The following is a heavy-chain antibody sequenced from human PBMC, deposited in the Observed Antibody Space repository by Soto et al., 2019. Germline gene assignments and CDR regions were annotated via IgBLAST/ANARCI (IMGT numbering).Heavy chain of an antibody. D-gene: IGHD6-19*01. CDR1: GFTFSRYA. V-gene: IGHV3-30*18. CDR3: ANSLGIAVAGLDY. CDR2: ISFDGGHK. Sequence: GGSLRLSCAASGFTFSRYAMHWVRQAPGKGLEWVAVISFDGGHKYYADSVKGRFSISRDNPENTVYLEMNSLRVEDTAVYYCANSLGIAVAGLDYWGQGTQVTVSS. J-gene: IGHJ4*02.